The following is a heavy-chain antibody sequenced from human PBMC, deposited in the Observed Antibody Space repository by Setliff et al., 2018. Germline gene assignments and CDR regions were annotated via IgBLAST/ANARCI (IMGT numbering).Heavy chain of an antibody. CDR1: GYTFSDYY. CDR2: INPLSGDT. CDR3: ARKISVTGTIDY. V-gene: IGHV1-2*02. Sequence: GASVKVSCKASGYTFSDYYIHWVRQAPGQGLEWMGWINPLSGDTNYALKFEGRVTMTRDTSISTAYMELSRLRSDDTAIYYCARKISVTGTIDYWGQGTLVTVSS. J-gene: IGHJ4*02. D-gene: IGHD1-20*01.